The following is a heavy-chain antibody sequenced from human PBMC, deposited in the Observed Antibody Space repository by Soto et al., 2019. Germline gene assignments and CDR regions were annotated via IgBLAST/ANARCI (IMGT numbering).Heavy chain of an antibody. Sequence: QVQLVQSGAEVKKPGASVKVSCKASGYTFTSYDINWVRQATGQGLEWMGWMNPNSGNTGYAQKFQGRVTMTRNTSISTAYMELSSLRSEDTAVYYCARVSVSSIAAPGHAAYYMDVWCKGTTVTVSS. CDR2: MNPNSGNT. J-gene: IGHJ6*03. CDR1: GYTFTSYD. V-gene: IGHV1-8*01. D-gene: IGHD6-6*01. CDR3: ARVSVSSIAAPGHAAYYMDV.